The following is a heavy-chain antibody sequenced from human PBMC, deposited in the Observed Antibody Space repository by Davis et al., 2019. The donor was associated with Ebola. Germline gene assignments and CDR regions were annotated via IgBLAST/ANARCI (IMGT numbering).Heavy chain of an antibody. CDR2: INHSGST. Sequence: PSETLSLTCAVYGGSFSGYYWSWIRQPPGKGLEWIGEINHSGSTNYNPSLKSRVTISVDTSKNQFSLKLSSVTAADTAAYYCARVGAVAPLIDYWGQGTLVTVSS. J-gene: IGHJ4*02. V-gene: IGHV4-34*01. CDR1: GGSFSGYY. CDR3: ARVGAVAPLIDY. D-gene: IGHD6-19*01.